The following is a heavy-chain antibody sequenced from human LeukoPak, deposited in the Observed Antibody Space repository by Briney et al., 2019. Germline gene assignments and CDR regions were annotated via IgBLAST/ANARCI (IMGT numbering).Heavy chain of an antibody. CDR3: ARAAIFGVVIISPGYMDV. Sequence: GGSLRLSCAASGFTFSSYGMHWVRQAPGKGLEWVSAISGSGGSTYYADSVKGRFTISRDNAKNSLYLQMNSLRAEDTAVYYCARAAIFGVVIISPGYMDVWGKGTTVTVSS. D-gene: IGHD3-3*01. CDR1: GFTFSSYG. J-gene: IGHJ6*03. CDR2: ISGSGGST. V-gene: IGHV3-48*01.